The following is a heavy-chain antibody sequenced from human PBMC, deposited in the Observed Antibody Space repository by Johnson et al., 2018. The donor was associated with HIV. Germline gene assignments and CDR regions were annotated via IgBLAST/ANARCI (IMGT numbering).Heavy chain of an antibody. Sequence: VQLVESGGGFVKPEGSLRLSCAASGFTFKNAWMHWVRQAPGKGLEWIGRIKSKYHDETTDYAAPVKGSFAISRDDSKNTGYLQMNSLKAEDTAVYYCKTGSCIDGVCDALEVWCQGTMVTVSS. CDR3: KTGSCIDGVCDALEV. CDR2: IKSKYHDETT. J-gene: IGHJ3*01. CDR1: GFTFKNAW. D-gene: IGHD2-8*01. V-gene: IGHV3-15*01.